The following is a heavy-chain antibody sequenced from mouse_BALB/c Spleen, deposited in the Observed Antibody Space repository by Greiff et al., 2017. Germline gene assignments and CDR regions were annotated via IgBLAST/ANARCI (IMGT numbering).Heavy chain of an antibody. Sequence: QVQLQQPGAELVKPGASVKLSCKASGYTFTSYWMHWVKQRPGQGLEWIGEINPSNGRTNYNEKFKSKATLTVDKSSSTAYMQLSNLTSEDSAVYYCARRIGTVVADYAMDYWGQGTSVTVSS. V-gene: IGHV1S81*02. D-gene: IGHD1-1*01. CDR1: GYTFTSYW. CDR3: ARRIGTVVADYAMDY. J-gene: IGHJ4*01. CDR2: INPSNGRT.